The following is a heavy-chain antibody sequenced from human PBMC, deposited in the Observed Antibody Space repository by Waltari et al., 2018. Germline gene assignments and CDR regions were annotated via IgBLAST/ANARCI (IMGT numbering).Heavy chain of an antibody. J-gene: IGHJ3*01. Sequence: EVQLLQSGTELKKPGSTVKISCQVSGYRFTDYYINWVQQAPGKGPQWMGLVDPEDGETIYAERFQCRVTITADTSTETAFMELSSLTSDDTAVYYCVTALGDRSSASRPFDVWGLGTLITVSS. CDR3: VTALGDRSSASRPFDV. V-gene: IGHV1-69-2*01. CDR2: VDPEDGET. CDR1: GYRFTDYY. D-gene: IGHD3-10*01.